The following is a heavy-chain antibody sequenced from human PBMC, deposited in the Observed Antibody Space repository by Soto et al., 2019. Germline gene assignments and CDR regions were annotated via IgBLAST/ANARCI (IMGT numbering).Heavy chain of an antibody. Sequence: LRLSCAASGFKFSNYAMSWVHQAPGKGLEWVSLISATGGGTYYADSVKGRFTISRDNSHNTLYLQVHSLSAEDTAVYYCAKDRRAGGSSAFYFGFWRQGAQVPVSS. CDR2: ISATGGGT. CDR1: GFKFSNYA. J-gene: IGHJ4*02. CDR3: AKDRRAGGSSAFYFGF. D-gene: IGHD3-16*01. V-gene: IGHV3-23*01.